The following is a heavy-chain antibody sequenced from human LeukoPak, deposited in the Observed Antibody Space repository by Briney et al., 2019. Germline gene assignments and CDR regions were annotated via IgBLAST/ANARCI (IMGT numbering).Heavy chain of an antibody. CDR3: TRDAVVVVGPGFDV. CDR2: IYYTGST. CDR1: GGSISSSDYY. V-gene: IGHV4-39*02. D-gene: IGHD3-22*01. J-gene: IGHJ4*02. Sequence: PSETLSLTCTVSGGSISSSDYYWGWIRQPPGKGLEWIGNIYYTGSTYYNPSLKSRVTISVDTSKNQFSLRLSSVTAADTAVYYCTRDAVVVVGPGFDVWGQGTLVTVSS.